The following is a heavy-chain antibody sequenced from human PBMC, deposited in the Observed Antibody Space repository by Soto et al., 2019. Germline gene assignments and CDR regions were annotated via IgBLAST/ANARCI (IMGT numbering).Heavy chain of an antibody. CDR2: ISLISDYI. CDR1: GFTFSTYS. J-gene: IGHJ4*02. D-gene: IGHD6-19*01. Sequence: EVQLVESGGGLVKPGGSLRLSCAASGFTFSTYSMSWVRQAPGKGLEWVSSISLISDYIYYADSVRGRLTISRDNAQNSLYLQMNSLRAEDTAVYYCARASYNSGWHTDYWGQGTLVTVSS. V-gene: IGHV3-21*01. CDR3: ARASYNSGWHTDY.